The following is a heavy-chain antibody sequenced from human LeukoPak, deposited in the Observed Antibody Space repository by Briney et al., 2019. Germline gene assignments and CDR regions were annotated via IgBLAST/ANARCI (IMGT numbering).Heavy chain of an antibody. CDR3: AGDTYGTDY. Sequence: SETLSLTCTVSGGSISSYYWSWIRQPPGKGLEWIGYIYYSGDTNYNPSLKSRVTISVDTSKNQFSLKLTSMTAADTAVYYCAGDTYGTDYWGQGTLVTVSS. CDR2: IYYSGDT. D-gene: IGHD5-18*01. V-gene: IGHV4-59*01. J-gene: IGHJ4*02. CDR1: GGSISSYY.